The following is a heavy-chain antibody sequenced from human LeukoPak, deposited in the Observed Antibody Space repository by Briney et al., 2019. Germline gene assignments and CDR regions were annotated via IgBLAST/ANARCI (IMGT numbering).Heavy chain of an antibody. Sequence: GASVKVSCKTSGYTFTDYYVHWVRQAPGQGLEWMGWINPHSGATNYAQKFQGRVTMTRDTSISTGYMQLTRLTSDDTAVYYCARAPNNWNDLIVAYWGQGTLVTVSS. D-gene: IGHD1-1*01. CDR1: GYTFTDYY. CDR3: ARAPNNWNDLIVAY. CDR2: INPHSGAT. V-gene: IGHV1-2*02. J-gene: IGHJ4*02.